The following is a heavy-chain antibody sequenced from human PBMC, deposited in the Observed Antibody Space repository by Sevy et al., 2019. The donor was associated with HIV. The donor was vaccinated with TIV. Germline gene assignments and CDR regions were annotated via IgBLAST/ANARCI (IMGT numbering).Heavy chain of an antibody. D-gene: IGHD4-17*01. CDR2: ISAYNGNT. CDR1: GYTFTSYG. Sequence: ASVKVSCKASGYTFTSYGINWVRQAPGQGLEWMGWISAYNGNTNYAQKFQGRVTMTTDTSTSTAYMELRSLRSDDTAVYYCASGEIEDYDDGMDDWGQGTMVTVSS. CDR3: ASGEIEDYDDGMDD. V-gene: IGHV1-18*01. J-gene: IGHJ6*02.